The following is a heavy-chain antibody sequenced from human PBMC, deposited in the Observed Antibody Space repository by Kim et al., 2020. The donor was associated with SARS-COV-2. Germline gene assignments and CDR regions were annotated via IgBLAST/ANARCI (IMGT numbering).Heavy chain of an antibody. CDR2: GGST. J-gene: IGHJ5*02. CDR3: ARVGGFDP. V-gene: IGHV3-53*01. Sequence: GGSTYYADSVKGRFTISRDNSKNTLYLQMNSLRAEDTAVYYCARVGGFDPWGQGTLVTLSS. D-gene: IGHD4-17*01.